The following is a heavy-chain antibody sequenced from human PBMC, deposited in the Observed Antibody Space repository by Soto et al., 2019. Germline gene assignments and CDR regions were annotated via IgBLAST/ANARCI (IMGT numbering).Heavy chain of an antibody. Sequence: GGSLRLSCAASGFTFSSYAMSWVRQAPGKGLEWVSAISGSGGSTYYADSVKGRFTISRDNSKNTLYLQMNSLRAEDTAVYYCAKVVERITIFGVVPQLDAFDIWGQGTMVTVSS. J-gene: IGHJ3*02. V-gene: IGHV3-23*01. CDR2: ISGSGGST. CDR3: AKVVERITIFGVVPQLDAFDI. D-gene: IGHD3-3*01. CDR1: GFTFSSYA.